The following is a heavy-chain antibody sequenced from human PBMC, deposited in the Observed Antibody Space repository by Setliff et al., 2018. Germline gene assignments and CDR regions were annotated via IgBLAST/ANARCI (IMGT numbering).Heavy chain of an antibody. CDR1: GFTVSAND. D-gene: IGHD7-27*01. V-gene: IGHV3-74*01. Sequence: LRLSCAASGFTVSANDMSWVRQAPGKGLEWVSRINSDGSSTNYADSVKGRFTISRDNDKKTLYLQMNSLRGEDTAVYFCACLDWGEKFFNVDAWGKGTTVTVSS. CDR3: ACLDWGEKFFNVDA. CDR2: INSDGSST. J-gene: IGHJ6*04.